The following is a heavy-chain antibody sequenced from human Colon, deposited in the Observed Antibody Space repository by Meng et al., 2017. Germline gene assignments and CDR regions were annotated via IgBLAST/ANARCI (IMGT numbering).Heavy chain of an antibody. V-gene: IGHV3-21*01. D-gene: IGHD4-17*01. CDR3: ARVGAVTTILDY. CDR1: GFTFSSYS. CDR2: ISSSSSYI. Sequence: GESLKISCAASGFTFSSYSMNWVRQAPGKGLEWVSSISSSSSYIYYADSVKGRFTISRDNAKNSLYLQMNSLRAEDTAVYYCARVGAVTTILDYWGQGTRVTGAS. J-gene: IGHJ4*02.